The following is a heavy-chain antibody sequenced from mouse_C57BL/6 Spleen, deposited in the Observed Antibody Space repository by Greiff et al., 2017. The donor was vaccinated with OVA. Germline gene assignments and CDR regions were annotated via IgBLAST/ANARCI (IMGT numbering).Heavy chain of an antibody. CDR2: IRSKSNNYAT. V-gene: IGHV10-1*01. CDR3: VREDFDWYFDV. CDR1: GFSFNTYA. J-gene: IGHJ1*03. Sequence: EVQGVESGGGLVQPKGSLKLSCAASGFSFNTYAMNWVRQAPGKGLEWVARIRSKSNNYATYYADSVKDRFTISRDDSESMLYLQMNNLKTEDTAMYYCVREDFDWYFDVWGTGTTVTVSS.